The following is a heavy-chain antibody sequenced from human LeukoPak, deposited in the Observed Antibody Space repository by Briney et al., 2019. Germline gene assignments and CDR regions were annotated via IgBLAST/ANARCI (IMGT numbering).Heavy chain of an antibody. CDR2: IRFDGSIK. CDR1: GFTFSSYG. D-gene: IGHD3-9*01. J-gene: IGHJ4*02. Sequence: GGSLRLSCAASGFTFSSYGMHWVRQAPGQGLEWVAFIRFDGSIKYYAESVKGRFTISRDNSKNTLYVQMNSLRDEDTAVYYCAKEGRPPGTDNYRNWLFGDYWGQGTLVTVSS. CDR3: AKEGRPPGTDNYRNWLFGDY. V-gene: IGHV3-30*02.